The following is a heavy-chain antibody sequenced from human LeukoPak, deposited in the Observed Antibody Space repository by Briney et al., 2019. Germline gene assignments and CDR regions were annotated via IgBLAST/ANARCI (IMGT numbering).Heavy chain of an antibody. CDR2: IYTSGST. Sequence: PSETLSLTCTVSGGSISSYYWSWIRQPAGKGLEWIGRIYTSGSTNYNPSLESRVTMSVDTSKNQFSLKLSSVTAADTAVYYCARDYAWENTYYYDSSGYFAFDIWGQGTMVTVSS. V-gene: IGHV4-4*07. J-gene: IGHJ3*02. CDR1: GGSISSYY. D-gene: IGHD3-22*01. CDR3: ARDYAWENTYYYDSSGYFAFDI.